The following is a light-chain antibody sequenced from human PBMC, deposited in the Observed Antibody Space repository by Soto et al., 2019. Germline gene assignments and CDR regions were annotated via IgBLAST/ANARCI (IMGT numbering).Light chain of an antibody. J-gene: IGKJ2*01. Sequence: EIVMTQSPATLSMSPGERATLSCRASQSISSNLDWYQQKPGQAPRLLIYGASTRATGIPATFSGSGSGTDFTLTISSLQSEDFAIYYCQQYNNWPPLYTVGQGTKLENK. CDR3: QQYNNWPPLYT. V-gene: IGKV3-15*01. CDR2: GAS. CDR1: QSISSN.